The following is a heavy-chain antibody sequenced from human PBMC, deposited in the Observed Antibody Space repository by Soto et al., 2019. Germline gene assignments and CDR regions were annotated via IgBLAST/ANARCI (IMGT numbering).Heavy chain of an antibody. CDR2: IYWDDDK. CDR3: VQSRCGGDCLQSYSSHSYYGLDV. Sequence: QITLKESGPTLVKPTQTLTLTCTFSGLSLSTTGVGVGWIRQPPGKALEWLELIYWDDDKRYSPSLKSRLTITKDTSKTQVVLTMTNMDPVDTATYYCVQSRCGGDCLQSYSSHSYYGLDVWGQGTTVTVSS. CDR1: GLSLSTTGVG. V-gene: IGHV2-5*02. J-gene: IGHJ6*02. D-gene: IGHD2-21*02.